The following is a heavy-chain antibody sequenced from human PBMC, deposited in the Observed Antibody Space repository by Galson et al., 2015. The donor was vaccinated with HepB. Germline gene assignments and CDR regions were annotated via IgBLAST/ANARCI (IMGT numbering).Heavy chain of an antibody. D-gene: IGHD1-26*01. V-gene: IGHV3-15*01. CDR3: TTYPVVGATVNDY. Sequence: SLRLSCAASGFTFSNAWMSWVRQAPGKGLEWVGRIKSKTDGGTTDYAAPVRGRFTISRDDSKNTLYLQMNSLKTEDTAVYYCTTYPVVGATVNDYWGQGTLVTVSS. J-gene: IGHJ4*01. CDR2: IKSKTDGGTT. CDR1: GFTFSNAW.